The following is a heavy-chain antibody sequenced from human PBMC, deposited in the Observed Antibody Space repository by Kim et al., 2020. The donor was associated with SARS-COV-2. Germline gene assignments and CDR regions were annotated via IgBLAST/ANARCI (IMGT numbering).Heavy chain of an antibody. D-gene: IGHD3-22*01. Sequence: SETLSLTCTVSGASISSYYWSWIRQPPGKGLELIGYLYYGGSTNYNPSLQSRVSMSLGTSKNQFSLRLSSVTAADTAVYYCARGYYYDSSGYFSVFVLWGQGSLVTVSS. CDR3: ARGYYYDSSGYFSVFVL. J-gene: IGHJ4*02. V-gene: IGHV4-59*13. CDR2: LYYGGST. CDR1: GASISSYY.